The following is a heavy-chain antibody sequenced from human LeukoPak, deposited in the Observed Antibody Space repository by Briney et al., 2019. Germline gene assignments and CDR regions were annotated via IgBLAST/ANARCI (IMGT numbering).Heavy chain of an antibody. CDR2: IYSGGNT. V-gene: IGHV3-66*04. CDR3: AKPLGRRIAAAGTVMGY. J-gene: IGHJ4*02. D-gene: IGHD6-13*01. CDR1: GFTASIDY. Sequence: GGSLRLSRVPPGFTASIDYMCCVREAPGGGVEWGSEIYSGGNTYYADSVKGRFTISRDNSKNTLYLQMNSLRAEDTAVYYCAKPLGRRIAAAGTVMGYWGQGTLVTVSS.